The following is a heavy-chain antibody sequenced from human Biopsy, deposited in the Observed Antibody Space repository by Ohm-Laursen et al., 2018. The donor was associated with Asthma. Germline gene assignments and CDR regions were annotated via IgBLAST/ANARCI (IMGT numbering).Heavy chain of an antibody. CDR3: TRGQKSAGDRWFDP. V-gene: IGHV1-2*06. D-gene: IGHD6-13*01. Sequence: ASVKVSCKTSGYTFIGCHIHWMRQAPGQGLEWMGRINPNSGGTNYAQKFQGRVTMTRDTSISTAYMEVSRLRSDDTAVYYCTRGQKSAGDRWFDPWGQGTLVTVSS. CDR2: INPNSGGT. J-gene: IGHJ5*02. CDR1: GYTFIGCH.